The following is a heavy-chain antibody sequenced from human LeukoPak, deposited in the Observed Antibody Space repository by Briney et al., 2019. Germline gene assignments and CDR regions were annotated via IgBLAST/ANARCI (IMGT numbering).Heavy chain of an antibody. D-gene: IGHD6-13*01. J-gene: IGHJ4*02. CDR2: INPRGGST. CDR1: GYTHTSYY. V-gene: IGHV1-46*01. CDR3: ARVVQGTGYSSSWYYFDY. Sequence: ASVKVSCKASGYTHTSYYIHWVRQDPGQGREWVGIINPRGGSTSYAQKFQGRVTMTRDMSTSTVYMELSSLRSEDTAVYYCARVVQGTGYSSSWYYFDYWGQGTLVTVSS.